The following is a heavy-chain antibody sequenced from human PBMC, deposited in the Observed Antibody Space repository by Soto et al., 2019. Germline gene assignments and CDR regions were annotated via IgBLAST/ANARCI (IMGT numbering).Heavy chain of an antibody. CDR2: SDPTGAYT. J-gene: IGHJ4*02. V-gene: IGHV1-46*01. Sequence: ASVKGCFKASGYTFTNYYIHLLRQAPGQGLEWMGISDPTGAYTNNAQRFQGRVTMTRDTSTSTVYMELSTLRSEDTALYYCARVPARNSIDVFDYWGQGTLVTVSS. CDR3: ARVPARNSIDVFDY. D-gene: IGHD1-1*01. CDR1: GYTFTNYY.